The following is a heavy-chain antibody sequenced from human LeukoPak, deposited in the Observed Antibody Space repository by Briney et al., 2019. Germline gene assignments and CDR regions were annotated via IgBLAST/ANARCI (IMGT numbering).Heavy chain of an antibody. CDR3: ARLIGLEWSLDAFDI. Sequence: SETLSLTCTVSGGSISSYYWSWIRQPLGKGLEWIGYIYYSGSTNYNPSLKSRVTISVDTSKNQFSLKLSSVTAADTAVYYCARLIGLEWSLDAFDIWGQGTMVTVSS. D-gene: IGHD3-3*01. J-gene: IGHJ3*02. CDR1: GGSISSYY. V-gene: IGHV4-59*08. CDR2: IYYSGST.